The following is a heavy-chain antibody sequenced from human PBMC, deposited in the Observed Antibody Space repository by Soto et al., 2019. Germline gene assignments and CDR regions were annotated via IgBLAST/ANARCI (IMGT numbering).Heavy chain of an antibody. Sequence: ASVKVSCKASGGTFSSYAISWVRQAPGQGLEWMGGIIPIFGTANYAQKFQGRVTITADESTSTAYMELSSLRSEDTAVYYCATSHRKTRVPLIAAYYYGMDVWGQGTTVTVSS. CDR2: IIPIFGTA. D-gene: IGHD6-13*01. CDR3: ATSHRKTRVPLIAAYYYGMDV. J-gene: IGHJ6*02. V-gene: IGHV1-69*13. CDR1: GGTFSSYA.